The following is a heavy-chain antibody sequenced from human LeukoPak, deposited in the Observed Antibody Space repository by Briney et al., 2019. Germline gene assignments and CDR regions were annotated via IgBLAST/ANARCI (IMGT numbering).Heavy chain of an antibody. V-gene: IGHV3-23*01. D-gene: IGHD3-10*01. CDR1: GFTFSNYA. Sequence: GGSLRLSCAASGFTFSNYAMSWVRQAPGKGLEWVSAISGSGGSTYYADSVKGRFTISRDNSKNTLYLQMNSLRAEDTAVYYCAKIFGDTIASYFDYWGQGTLVTVSS. J-gene: IGHJ4*02. CDR2: ISGSGGST. CDR3: AKIFGDTIASYFDY.